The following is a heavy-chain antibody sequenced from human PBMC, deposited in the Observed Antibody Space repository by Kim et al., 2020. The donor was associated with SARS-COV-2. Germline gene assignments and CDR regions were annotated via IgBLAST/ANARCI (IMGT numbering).Heavy chain of an antibody. CDR3: AKSYYDSSGYYPFDY. D-gene: IGHD3-22*01. CDR1: GFTFSSYA. J-gene: IGHJ4*02. Sequence: GGSLRLSCAASGFTFSSYAMSWVRQAPGKGLEWVSAICGSGGSTYYADSVKGRFTISRDNSKNTLYLQMNSLRAEDTAVYYCAKSYYDSSGYYPFDYWGQGTLVTVSS. V-gene: IGHV3-23*01. CDR2: ICGSGGST.